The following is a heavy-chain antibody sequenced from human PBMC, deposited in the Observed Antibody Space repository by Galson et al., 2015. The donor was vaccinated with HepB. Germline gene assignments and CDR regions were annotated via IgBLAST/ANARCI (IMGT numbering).Heavy chain of an antibody. CDR1: GDSVSSNSAA. CDR3: AREGSYSTGTLGPAYYFDY. V-gene: IGHV6-1*01. Sequence: AISGDSVSSNSAAWNWIRQSPSRGLEWLGRTYYRSKWYNDYAVSVKSRITINPDTSKNQFSLQLNSVTPEDTAVYYCAREGSYSTGTLGPAYYFDYWGQGTLVTVSS. D-gene: IGHD3-10*01. CDR2: TYYRSKWYN. J-gene: IGHJ4*02.